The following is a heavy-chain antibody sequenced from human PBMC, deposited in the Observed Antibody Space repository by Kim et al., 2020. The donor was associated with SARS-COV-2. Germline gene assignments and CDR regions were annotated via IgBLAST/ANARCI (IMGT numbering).Heavy chain of an antibody. Sequence: GGSLRLSCAASGFTFSSYAMSWVRQAPGKGLEWVSVIYSGGSSTYYADSVKGRFTISRDNSKNTLYLQMNSLRAEDTAVYYCAKDHVYGDYDEGVVDAFDIWGQGTMVTVSS. CDR1: GFTFSSYA. J-gene: IGHJ3*02. V-gene: IGHV3-23*03. CDR2: IYSGGSST. CDR3: AKDHVYGDYDEGVVDAFDI. D-gene: IGHD4-17*01.